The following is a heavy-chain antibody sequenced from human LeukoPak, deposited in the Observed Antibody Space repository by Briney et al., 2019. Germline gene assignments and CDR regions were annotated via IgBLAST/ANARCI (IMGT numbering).Heavy chain of an antibody. J-gene: IGHJ4*02. CDR1: GYRFTSNW. Sequence: AGDSLQISCKGFGYRFTSNWIGWVRQLPGKGLEWMGIIYPGDSDTRYSPSFQGQVTISAHKSISTAYLQWSSLKASDTAMYYCATPLGGIDSWGQGTLVTVSS. CDR2: IYPGDSDT. CDR3: ATPLGGIDS. D-gene: IGHD4-23*01. V-gene: IGHV5-51*01.